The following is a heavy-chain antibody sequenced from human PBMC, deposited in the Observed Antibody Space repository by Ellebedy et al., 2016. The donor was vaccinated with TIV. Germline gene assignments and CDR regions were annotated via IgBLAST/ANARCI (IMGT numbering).Heavy chain of an antibody. Sequence: GESLKISCASSGFTLSDYHMDWVRQALGKGLEWVGRIRNKANSDTTEYAAAVKGRFTVSRDDSRNSLYLQMNSLTAADTAMYYCARDRGGYEPPTDYWGQGTLVTVSA. D-gene: IGHD5-12*01. CDR1: GFTLSDYH. CDR3: ARDRGGYEPPTDY. CDR2: IRNKANSDTT. J-gene: IGHJ4*02. V-gene: IGHV3-72*01.